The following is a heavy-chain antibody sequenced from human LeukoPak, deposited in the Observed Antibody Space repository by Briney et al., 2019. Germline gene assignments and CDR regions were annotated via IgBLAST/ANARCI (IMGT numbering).Heavy chain of an antibody. V-gene: IGHV4-59*05. CDR1: GGSISSYY. J-gene: IGHJ4*02. CDR3: ASQEMATTSFDY. CDR2: IYYSGST. Sequence: PSETLSLTCTVSGGSISSYYWSWIRQPPGKGLEWIGSIYYSGSTYYNPSLKSRVTISVDTSKNQFSLKLSSVTAADTAVYYCASQEMATTSFDYWGQGTLVTVSS. D-gene: IGHD5-24*01.